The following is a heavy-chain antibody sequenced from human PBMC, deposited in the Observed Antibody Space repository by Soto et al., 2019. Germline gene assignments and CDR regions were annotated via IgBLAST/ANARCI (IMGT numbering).Heavy chain of an antibody. CDR1: GFTFSSYG. J-gene: IGHJ5*02. D-gene: IGHD2-2*01. CDR3: AKDSSVGEDIVVVPAAIPFDP. Sequence: GGSLRLSCAASGFTFSSYGMHWVRQAPGKGLEWVAVISYDGSNKYYADSVKGRFTISRDNSKNTLYLQMNSLRAEDTAVYYCAKDSSVGEDIVVVPAAIPFDPWGQGTLVTVSS. V-gene: IGHV3-30*18. CDR2: ISYDGSNK.